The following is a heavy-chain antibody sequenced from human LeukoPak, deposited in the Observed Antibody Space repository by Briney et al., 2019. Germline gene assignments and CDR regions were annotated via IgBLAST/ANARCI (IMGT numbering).Heavy chain of an antibody. CDR1: GGSVSSYY. Sequence: KPSETLSLTCTVSGGSVSSYYWGWLRQPAGKGLEWIGRIYTSGSTNYNPSLKSRVTMSVDTSKNQFSLKLSSVTAADTAVYYCAGGGATNWAYYFDYWGQGTLVTVSS. V-gene: IGHV4-4*07. CDR2: IYTSGST. J-gene: IGHJ4*02. D-gene: IGHD1-26*01. CDR3: AGGGATNWAYYFDY.